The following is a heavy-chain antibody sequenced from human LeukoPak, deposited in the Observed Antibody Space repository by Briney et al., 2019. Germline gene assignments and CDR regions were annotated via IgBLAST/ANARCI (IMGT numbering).Heavy chain of an antibody. Sequence: ASVNVSCKVSGYSLTEISMHWVRQAAGKGLEGMGGFDPEDGETIYAQKFQGRVTMTEDTSTDTAYMELSSLRSEDTAVYYCATGMKYNWNYEGWGQGTLVTVSS. CDR2: FDPEDGET. V-gene: IGHV1-24*01. CDR1: GYSLTEIS. CDR3: ATGMKYNWNYEG. J-gene: IGHJ4*02. D-gene: IGHD1-7*01.